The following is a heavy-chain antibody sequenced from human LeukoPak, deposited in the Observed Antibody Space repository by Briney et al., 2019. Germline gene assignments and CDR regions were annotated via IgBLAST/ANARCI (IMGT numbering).Heavy chain of an antibody. D-gene: IGHD2-2*01. Sequence: SETLSLTCTVSGYSISSGYYWGWTRQPPGKGVEGIGSIYHSGSTYYNPSLKSRVTISVDTPKNQFSLKLSSVTAADTAVYYCARGDIVVVPAATTRNNWFDPWGQGTLVTVSS. CDR1: GYSISSGYY. V-gene: IGHV4-38-2*02. J-gene: IGHJ5*02. CDR2: IYHSGST. CDR3: ARGDIVVVPAATTRNNWFDP.